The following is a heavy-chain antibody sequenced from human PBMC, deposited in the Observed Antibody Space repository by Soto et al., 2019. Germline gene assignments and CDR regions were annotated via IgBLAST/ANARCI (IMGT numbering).Heavy chain of an antibody. Sequence: EVQLVESGGGLVQPGGSLRLSCAASGFTFSSYWMSWVRQAPGKGLEWVANIKQDGSEKYYVDSVKGRFTISRDNAKNSLYLQMNSLRAEDTAVYYCARIGPEAVADYYNYYYMDVWGKGTTVTVSS. CDR2: IKQDGSEK. CDR1: GFTFSSYW. D-gene: IGHD6-19*01. V-gene: IGHV3-7*01. CDR3: ARIGPEAVADYYNYYYMDV. J-gene: IGHJ6*03.